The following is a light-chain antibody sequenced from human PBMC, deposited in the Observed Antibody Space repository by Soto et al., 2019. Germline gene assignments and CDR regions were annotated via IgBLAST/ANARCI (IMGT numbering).Light chain of an antibody. CDR2: GAS. CDR3: QQYGSSPYT. Sequence: EIVLTQSPGTLSLSPGERATLSCRASRSVGSSYLAWYQQKPGQAPRLLIYGASSRATGIPDRFSGSGFSGSGSGTDFTLTVSRLEPEDFAVYYCQQYGSSPYTFGQGTKLEI. CDR1: RSVGSSY. V-gene: IGKV3-20*01. J-gene: IGKJ2*01.